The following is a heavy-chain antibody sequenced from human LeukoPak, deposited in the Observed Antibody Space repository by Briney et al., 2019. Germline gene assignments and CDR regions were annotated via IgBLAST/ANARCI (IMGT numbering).Heavy chain of an antibody. Sequence: ASVKVSCKASGYTFTGYYMHWVRQAPGQGLEWMGIIKPSGGSTSYAQKFEGRVTMTRDTSTSTVYMELSSLRSEGTAVYYCARDPGESTSGDWGQGTLVAVSS. CDR3: ARDPGESTSGD. V-gene: IGHV1-46*01. CDR2: IKPSGGST. CDR1: GYTFTGYY. D-gene: IGHD2-2*01. J-gene: IGHJ4*02.